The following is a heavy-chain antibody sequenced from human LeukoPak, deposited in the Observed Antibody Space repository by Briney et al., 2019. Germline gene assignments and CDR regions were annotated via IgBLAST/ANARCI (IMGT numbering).Heavy chain of an antibody. CDR1: GFTFDDYA. Sequence: GGSLRLSCAASGFTFDDYAMHWVRQAPGKGLEWVSGISWNSGSIGYADSVKGRFTISRDNAKNSLYLQMSSLRAEDTALYYCAKTYSSSSTIYYYYGMDVWGKGTTVTVSS. V-gene: IGHV3-9*01. CDR3: AKTYSSSSTIYYYYGMDV. J-gene: IGHJ6*04. D-gene: IGHD6-13*01. CDR2: ISWNSGSI.